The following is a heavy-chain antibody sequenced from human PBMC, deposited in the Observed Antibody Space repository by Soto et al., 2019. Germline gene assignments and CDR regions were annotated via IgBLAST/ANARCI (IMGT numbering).Heavy chain of an antibody. V-gene: IGHV3-33*01. CDR1: GFTFSSYG. J-gene: IGHJ6*02. CDR3: ARDFPTVIERYYYYYGMDI. Sequence: GGSLRLSCAASGFTFSSYGMHWVRQAPGKGLEGVAVIWYDGINKYYADSVKGRLTISRDDSKNTLYLQMNSLRAEDTAVYYCARDFPTVIERYYYYYGMDIWGQEAPV. CDR2: IWYDGINK. D-gene: IGHD4-4*01.